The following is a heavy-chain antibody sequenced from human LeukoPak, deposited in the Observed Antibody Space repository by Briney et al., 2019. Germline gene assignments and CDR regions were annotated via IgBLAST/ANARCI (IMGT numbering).Heavy chain of an antibody. CDR3: ARGKYYFDY. V-gene: IGHV4-59*01. CDR2: MYYSGNT. J-gene: IGHJ4*02. CDR1: VDSISGYY. Sequence: SETLSLTCTVSVDSISGYYWSWLRQPPGKGLEWIGYMYYSGNTNYNPSLKSRLTTSLDTSKNQFSLKLSSVTAADTAVYYCARGKYYFDYGGQGTLVTVSS.